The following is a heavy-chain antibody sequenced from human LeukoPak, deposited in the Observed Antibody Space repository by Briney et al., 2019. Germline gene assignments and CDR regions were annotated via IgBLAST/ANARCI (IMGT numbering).Heavy chain of an antibody. CDR2: ISGSGGSR. Sequence: GGSLRLSCAASGFTFSTYAMSRVRQAPGKGLQWVSAISGSGGSRYYADSVKGRFTISRDNSKNTLYLQMNSLRVEDTAVYYCAKGYSLMFDPWGRGTLVTVSS. CDR1: GFTFSTYA. CDR3: AKGYSLMFDP. V-gene: IGHV3-23*01. J-gene: IGHJ5*02. D-gene: IGHD5-18*01.